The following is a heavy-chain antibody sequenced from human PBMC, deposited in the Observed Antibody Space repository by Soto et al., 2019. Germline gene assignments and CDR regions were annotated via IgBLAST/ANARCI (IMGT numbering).Heavy chain of an antibody. Sequence: GGSLRLSCAASGFTFSNYAMNWVRQAPGKGLEWVSAISGSGTSTDYADSVKGRFTISRDNSKNTLYLQMNSLRAEDTAVYYCARRASQPAPWEHFDYWGQGTLVTVSS. J-gene: IGHJ4*02. CDR2: ISGSGTST. D-gene: IGHD1-26*01. V-gene: IGHV3-23*01. CDR1: GFTFSNYA. CDR3: ARRASQPAPWEHFDY.